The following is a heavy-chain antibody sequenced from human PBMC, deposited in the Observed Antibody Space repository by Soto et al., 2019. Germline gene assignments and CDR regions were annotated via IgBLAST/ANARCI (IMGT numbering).Heavy chain of an antibody. Sequence: SETLSLTCTVSGGSISSYYWSWIRQPPGKGLEWIGYIYYSGSTNYNPSLKSRVTISVDTSKNQFSLKLSSVTAADTAVYYCARFKDYDFWSGYRLYYFDYWGQGTLVTVSS. D-gene: IGHD3-3*01. CDR3: ARFKDYDFWSGYRLYYFDY. V-gene: IGHV4-59*08. CDR2: IYYSGST. J-gene: IGHJ4*02. CDR1: GGSISSYY.